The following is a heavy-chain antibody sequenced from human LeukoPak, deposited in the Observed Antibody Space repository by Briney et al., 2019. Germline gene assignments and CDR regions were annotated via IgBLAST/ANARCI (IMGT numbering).Heavy chain of an antibody. V-gene: IGHV4-31*03. CDR3: ARGYLGGYSYGRNNWFDP. D-gene: IGHD5-18*01. CDR2: IYYSGST. J-gene: IGHJ5*02. CDR1: GDSIRSGVYY. Sequence: SETLSLTCTVSGDSIRSGVYYWSWIRQHPGKVLEWIGYIYYSGSTYYNPSLKSRVTISVDTSKKQFSLKLSSVTAADTAVYYCARGYLGGYSYGRNNWFDPWGQGTLVTVSS.